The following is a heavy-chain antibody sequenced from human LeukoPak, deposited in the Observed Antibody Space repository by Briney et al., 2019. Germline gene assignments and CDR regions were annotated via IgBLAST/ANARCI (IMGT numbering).Heavy chain of an antibody. Sequence: GGSLGLSCAASGFTFSSYAMHWVRQAPGKGLEWVAVISYDGSNKYYADSVKGRFTISRDNSKNTLYLQMNSLRAEDTAVYYCARDKYWSYFDYWGQGTLVTVSS. D-gene: IGHD1-1*01. J-gene: IGHJ4*02. CDR3: ARDKYWSYFDY. CDR1: GFTFSSYA. CDR2: ISYDGSNK. V-gene: IGHV3-30*04.